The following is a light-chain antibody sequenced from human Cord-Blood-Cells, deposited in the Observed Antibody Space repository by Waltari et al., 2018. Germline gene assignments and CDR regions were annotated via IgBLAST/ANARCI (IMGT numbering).Light chain of an antibody. Sequence: AFQLTQSPSSLSASVGDSVTTTCRASQGISSTLALYQQKPGKAPKLLIYDASSLDSGVPSRFSGSGSGTDFTLTISSLQPEDFATYYCQQFNSYPSPFGPGNKVYIK. CDR2: DAS. CDR3: QQFNSYPSP. CDR1: QGISST. V-gene: IGKV1-13*02. J-gene: IGKJ3*01.